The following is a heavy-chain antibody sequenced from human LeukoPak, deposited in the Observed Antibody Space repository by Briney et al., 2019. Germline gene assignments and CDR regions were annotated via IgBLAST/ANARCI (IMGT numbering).Heavy chain of an antibody. CDR3: ARGVLGRASDY. D-gene: IGHD7-27*01. Sequence: SETLSLTCTVSGGSISSGGYYWSWIRQHPGKGLEWIGYIYYSGSTYYNPSLKSRVTISVDTSKNQFSLKLGSVTAADTAVYYCARGVLGRASDYWGQGTLVTVSS. CDR1: GGSISSGGYY. CDR2: IYYSGST. V-gene: IGHV4-31*03. J-gene: IGHJ4*02.